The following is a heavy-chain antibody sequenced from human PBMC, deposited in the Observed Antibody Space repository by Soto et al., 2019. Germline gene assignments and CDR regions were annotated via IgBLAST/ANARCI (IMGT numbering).Heavy chain of an antibody. D-gene: IGHD5-12*01. J-gene: IGHJ6*04. CDR2: IYYSGST. CDR1: GGSISSYY. CDR3: ARHSGYDPVHYYGMDV. Sequence: SETLSLTCTVSGGSISSYYWSWIRQPPGKGLEWIGYIYYSGSTNYNPSLKSRVTISVDTSKNQFSLKLSSVTAADTAVYYCARHSGYDPVHYYGMDVWGKGTTVTVSS. V-gene: IGHV4-59*08.